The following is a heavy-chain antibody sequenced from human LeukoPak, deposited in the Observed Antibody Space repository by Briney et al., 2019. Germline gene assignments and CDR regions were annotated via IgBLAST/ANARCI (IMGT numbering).Heavy chain of an antibody. CDR2: IYYHGST. CDR1: GGSIRSNNYY. J-gene: IGHJ6*03. V-gene: IGHV4-39*07. CDR3: ARIKKGDYMDV. Sequence: SETLSLTCTVSGGSIRSNNYYWGWIRQPPGKRLEWIGSIYYHGSTYYNPSLNSRVTILVDTTKNQSSLKLNSVIAADTAVYYCARIKKGDYMDVWGKGTTVTVSS. D-gene: IGHD3-16*01.